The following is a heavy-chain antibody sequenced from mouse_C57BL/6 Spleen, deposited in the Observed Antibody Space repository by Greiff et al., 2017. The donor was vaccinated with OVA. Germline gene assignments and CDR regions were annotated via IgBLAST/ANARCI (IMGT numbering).Heavy chain of an antibody. CDR2: IDPSDSYT. Sequence: QVQLQQPGAELVMPGASVKLSCKASGYTFTSYWMHWVKQRPGQGLEWIGEIDPSDSYTNYNQKFKGKSTLTVDKSSSTAYMQLSSLISEDSAVYYCARSLLGRKGFDYWGQGTTLTVSS. CDR3: ARSLLGRKGFDY. V-gene: IGHV1-69*01. J-gene: IGHJ2*01. CDR1: GYTFTSYW. D-gene: IGHD4-1*01.